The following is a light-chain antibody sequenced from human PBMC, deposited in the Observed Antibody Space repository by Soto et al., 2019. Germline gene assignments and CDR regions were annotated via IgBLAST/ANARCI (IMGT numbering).Light chain of an antibody. CDR1: QTISRQ. CDR3: QQTYITPYT. CDR2: VAS. J-gene: IGKJ2*01. V-gene: IGKV1-39*01. Sequence: DIQMTQSPSSLSASVGDRVNITCRASQTISRQLNWYQQKPGKPPKLLIYVASTLQSGVPSRFSGSGSGTDFTLTINSLQPADFATYYCQQTYITPYTFGQGTKLEIK.